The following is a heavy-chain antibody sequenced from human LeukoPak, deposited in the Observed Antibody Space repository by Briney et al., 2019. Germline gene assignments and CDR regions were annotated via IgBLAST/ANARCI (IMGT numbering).Heavy chain of an antibody. CDR3: AKDPMIAVARTFGFKNRNYYYYGMDV. J-gene: IGHJ6*02. Sequence: PGGSLRLSCAASGFTFSSYGMHWVRQAPGKGLEWVAFIRYDGSNKYYADSVKGRFTISRDNSKNTLYLQMNSLRAEDTAVYYCAKDPMIAVARTFGFKNRNYYYYGMDVWGQGTTVTVSS. CDR1: GFTFSSYG. V-gene: IGHV3-30*02. CDR2: IRYDGSNK. D-gene: IGHD6-19*01.